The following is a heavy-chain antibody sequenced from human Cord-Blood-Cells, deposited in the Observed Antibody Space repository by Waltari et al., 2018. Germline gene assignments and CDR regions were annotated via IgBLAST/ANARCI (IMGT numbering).Heavy chain of an antibody. Sequence: QVQLQQWGAGLLKLSATLSLTCAVYGGSFSGYYWSWIRQPPGKGLEWSGEINHSGSTNYSRSLKSRVTITVDTPKNRFSLKLSSGTAAVTAVYYCARLSGSWARHYYYYYGMDVWGQGTTVTVSS. CDR3: ARLSGSWARHYYYYYGMDV. V-gene: IGHV4-34*01. J-gene: IGHJ6*02. D-gene: IGHD6-13*01. CDR1: GGSFSGYY. CDR2: INHSGST.